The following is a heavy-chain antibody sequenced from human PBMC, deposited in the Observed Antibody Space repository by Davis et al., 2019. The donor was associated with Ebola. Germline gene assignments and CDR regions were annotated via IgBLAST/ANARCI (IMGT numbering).Heavy chain of an antibody. CDR3: ARGLVVTR. D-gene: IGHD4-23*01. J-gene: IGHJ4*02. CDR1: GYG. V-gene: IGHV3-30*03. Sequence: GGSLRLSCAASGYGMHWVRQAPGKGLEWVAVISYDGSNKYYADSVKGRFTISRDNAKNSLYLQMNSLRAEDTAVYYCARGLVVTRGGQGTLVTVSS. CDR2: ISYDGSNK.